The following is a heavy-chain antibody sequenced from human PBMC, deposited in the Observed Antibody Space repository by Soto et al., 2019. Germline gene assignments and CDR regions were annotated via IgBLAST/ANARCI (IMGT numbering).Heavy chain of an antibody. CDR1: GGSISDTEW. Sequence: NPSETLSLTCGVSGGSISDTEWWSWVRQSPRTGLEWIGQIHRGGYTNYNPSLKSRVIISVDTSMKQYSLDLSSVTAADTAIYYCARGSGYGAFDYWGQGALVTVSS. J-gene: IGHJ4*02. V-gene: IGHV4-4*02. CDR3: ARGSGYGAFDY. D-gene: IGHD5-12*01. CDR2: IHRGGYT.